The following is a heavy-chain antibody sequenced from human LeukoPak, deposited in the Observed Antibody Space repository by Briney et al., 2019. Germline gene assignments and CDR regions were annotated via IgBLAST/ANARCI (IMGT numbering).Heavy chain of an antibody. Sequence: GGSLRLSCAASGFTFNSYSMTWVRQAPGKGLEWVSSISSSSSYIYYADSVKGRFTISRDNDKNSLYLQMNSLRAEDTAVYYCARDSVSSSWYDYWGQGTLVTVSS. J-gene: IGHJ4*02. D-gene: IGHD6-13*01. V-gene: IGHV3-21*01. CDR2: ISSSSSYI. CDR1: GFTFNSYS. CDR3: ARDSVSSSWYDY.